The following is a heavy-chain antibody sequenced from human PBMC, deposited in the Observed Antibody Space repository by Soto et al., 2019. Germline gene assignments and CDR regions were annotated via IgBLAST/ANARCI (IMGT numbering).Heavy chain of an antibody. D-gene: IGHD3-10*01. CDR2: IYYSGST. CDR1: GGSISSYY. Sequence: SSETLSLTCTVSGGSISSYYWSWIRQPPGKGLEWIGYIYYSGSTNYNPSLKSRVTISVDTSKNQFSLKLSSVTAADTAVYYCARGLYTMVRGVIRSGYWFDPWGQGTLVTVSS. CDR3: ARGLYTMVRGVIRSGYWFDP. V-gene: IGHV4-59*01. J-gene: IGHJ5*02.